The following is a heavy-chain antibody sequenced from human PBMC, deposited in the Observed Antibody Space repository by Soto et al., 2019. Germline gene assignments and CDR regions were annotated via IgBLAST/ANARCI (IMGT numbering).Heavy chain of an antibody. D-gene: IGHD2-21*01. CDR1: GYTFTSYY. CDR3: ARSAAPNIVVVIAYFDY. J-gene: IGHJ4*02. CDR2: INPSGGST. Sequence: ASVKVSCKASGYTFTSYYMHWVRQAPGQGLEWMGIINPSGGSTSYAQKFQGRVTMTRDTSTSTVYMELSSLRSEDTAVYYCARSAAPNIVVVIAYFDYWGQGTLVTVSS. V-gene: IGHV1-46*03.